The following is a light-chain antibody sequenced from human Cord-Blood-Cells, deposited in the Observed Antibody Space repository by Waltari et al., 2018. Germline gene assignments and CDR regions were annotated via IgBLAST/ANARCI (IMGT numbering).Light chain of an antibody. J-gene: IGLJ2*01. Sequence: QSALTQPAPVSGSPGQSITISCTGTSSDVGGYNYVSWYQQPPGKAPKLMLYEVSKRPSGVSNRFSGSKSGNTASRTISGLHAEDEADYYCSSYTSSSTLVFGGGTKLTVL. CDR2: EVS. CDR3: SSYTSSSTLV. CDR1: SSDVGGYNY. V-gene: IGLV2-14*01.